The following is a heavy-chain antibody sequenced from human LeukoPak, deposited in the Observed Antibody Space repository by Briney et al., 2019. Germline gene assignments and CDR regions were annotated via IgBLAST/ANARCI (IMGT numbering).Heavy chain of an antibody. J-gene: IGHJ4*02. V-gene: IGHV3-21*04. CDR1: GFTFSSYS. CDR2: ISSSNSYI. D-gene: IGHD3-10*01. Sequence: GGSLRLSCAASGFTFSSYSMNWVRQAPGKGLEWVSSISSSNSYIYYADSVKGRFTISRDNAKNSLYLQMNSLRAEDTAVYYCAKSLRFEFDYWGQGTLVTVSS. CDR3: AKSLRFEFDY.